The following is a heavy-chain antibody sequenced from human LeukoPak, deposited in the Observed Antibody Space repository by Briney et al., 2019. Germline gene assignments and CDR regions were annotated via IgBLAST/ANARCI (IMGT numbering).Heavy chain of an antibody. CDR2: INHSGST. V-gene: IGHV4-34*01. J-gene: IGHJ3*02. CDR3: ARGPITMIVVAMVGAFDI. Sequence: SETLSLTCAVYGGSFSGYYWSWIRQPPGKGLEWIGEINHSGSTNYNPSLKSRVTISVDTSKNQFSLKLSSVTAADTAVYYCARGPITMIVVAMVGAFDIWGQGTMVTVSS. CDR1: GGSFSGYY. D-gene: IGHD3-22*01.